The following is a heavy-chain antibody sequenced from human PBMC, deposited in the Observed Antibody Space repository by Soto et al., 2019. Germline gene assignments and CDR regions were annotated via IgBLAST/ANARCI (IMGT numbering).Heavy chain of an antibody. Sequence: PSETLSLTCTVSGGSISSYYWSWIRQPPGKGLEWIGNIYYSGSTNYNPSLKSRVTISVDTSKNQFSLKLSSVTAADTAVYYCARGVLSNYGDYFAYWGQGTLVTVSS. D-gene: IGHD4-17*01. V-gene: IGHV4-59*01. J-gene: IGHJ4*02. CDR3: ARGVLSNYGDYFAY. CDR1: GGSISSYY. CDR2: IYYSGST.